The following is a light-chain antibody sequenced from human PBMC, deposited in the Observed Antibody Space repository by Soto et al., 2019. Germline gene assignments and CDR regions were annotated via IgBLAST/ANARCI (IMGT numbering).Light chain of an antibody. V-gene: IGKV1-27*01. Sequence: DFQRTQSPSSLSSSLGDTVTLSWRASKGFTNYLAWYQQKPGKAPKLLIYAASTLQSGVPPRCRGRGSGTDFTPTISSLTPEDFETYFCQQAPRFPFTFGGGTKVEIK. CDR2: AAS. CDR3: QQAPRFPFT. J-gene: IGKJ4*01. CDR1: KGFTNY.